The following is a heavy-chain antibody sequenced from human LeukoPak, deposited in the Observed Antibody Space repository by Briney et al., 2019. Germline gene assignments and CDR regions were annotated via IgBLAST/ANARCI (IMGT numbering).Heavy chain of an antibody. D-gene: IGHD3-10*01. V-gene: IGHV1-2*02. CDR1: GYTFTGYY. CDR2: INPNSGGT. J-gene: IGHJ5*02. Sequence: ASVKVSCKASGYTFTGYYMHWVRQAPGQGLEWMGWINPNSGGTNYAQKFQGRVTMTRDTSISTAYMELGRLRSDDTAVYYCARVRGYGSGKNWFDPWGQGTLVTVSS. CDR3: ARVRGYGSGKNWFDP.